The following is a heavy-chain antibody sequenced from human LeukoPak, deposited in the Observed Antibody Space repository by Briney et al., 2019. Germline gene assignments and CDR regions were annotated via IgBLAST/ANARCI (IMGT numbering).Heavy chain of an antibody. CDR2: INPNSGGT. V-gene: IGHV1-2*02. Sequence: GASVKVSCKASGYTFTGYYMHWVRQAPGQGLAWMGWINPNSGGTNYAQKFQGRVTMTRDTSISTAYMELSRLRSDDTAVYYCARDRITMVRGANGSWFDPWGQGTLVTVSS. CDR3: ARDRITMVRGANGSWFDP. D-gene: IGHD3-10*01. J-gene: IGHJ5*02. CDR1: GYTFTGYY.